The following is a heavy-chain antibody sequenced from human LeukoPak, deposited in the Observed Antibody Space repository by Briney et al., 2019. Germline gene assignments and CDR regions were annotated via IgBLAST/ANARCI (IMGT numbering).Heavy chain of an antibody. CDR1: GDSVSNKTTA. CDR3: ARRALLWFGELAYIDY. D-gene: IGHD3-10*01. CDR2: TYYRSKWYH. V-gene: IGHV6-1*01. J-gene: IGHJ4*02. Sequence: SQTLSLTCAISGDSVSNKTTAWNWIRQSPSRGLEWLGRTYYRSKWYHEYALSVTSRITINTDTSKNQFSLKLSSVTAADTAVYYCARRALLWFGELAYIDYWGQGTLVTVSS.